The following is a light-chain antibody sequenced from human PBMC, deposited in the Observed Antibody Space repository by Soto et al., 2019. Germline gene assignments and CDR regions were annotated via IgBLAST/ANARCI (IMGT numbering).Light chain of an antibody. Sequence: DIQMTQSPSTLSASVGDRVTITCRASQSISSWLAWYQQKPGKAPKLLISDAANLESGVPSRFSGSGSGTEFTLTISSLQPGDFATYYCQHYNSYSQAFGQGTTVEIK. CDR1: QSISSW. CDR3: QHYNSYSQA. CDR2: DAA. J-gene: IGKJ1*01. V-gene: IGKV1-5*01.